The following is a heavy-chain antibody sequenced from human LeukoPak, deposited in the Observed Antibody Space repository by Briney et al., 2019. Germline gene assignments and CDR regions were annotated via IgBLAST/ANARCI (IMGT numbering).Heavy chain of an antibody. Sequence: SETLSLTCTVSGGSISSYYWNWIRQPPGKGLEWIGYIYYSGNTDYNPSLKSRVTISVDTSKRQFSLKLSSVTAADTAVYYCAGDTYGNDYWGQGTLVTVSS. CDR3: AGDTYGNDY. D-gene: IGHD3-10*01. V-gene: IGHV4-59*01. CDR2: IYYSGNT. CDR1: GGSISSYY. J-gene: IGHJ4*02.